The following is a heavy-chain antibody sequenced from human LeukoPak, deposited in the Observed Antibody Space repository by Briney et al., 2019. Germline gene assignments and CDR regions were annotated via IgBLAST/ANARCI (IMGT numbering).Heavy chain of an antibody. Sequence: SETLSLTCAVSGGSISTYYWSWIRQPAGKGLEWIGRIYTSGSTNYNPSLKSRVTMSVDTSKNQSSLNLRSVTAADTAVYYCARPPGGDSSSVVAFDIWGQGTMVTVSS. CDR3: ARPPGGDSSSVVAFDI. D-gene: IGHD2-21*02. V-gene: IGHV4-4*07. CDR2: IYTSGST. J-gene: IGHJ3*02. CDR1: GGSISTYY.